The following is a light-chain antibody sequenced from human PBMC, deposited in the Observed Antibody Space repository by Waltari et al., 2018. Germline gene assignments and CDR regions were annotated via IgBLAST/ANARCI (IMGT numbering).Light chain of an antibody. J-gene: IGLJ3*02. CDR3: CSYAGIWV. Sequence: QSALTQPRSVSGSPGQSVPISCPGTGSDVGDFNSVSWYQQHPGKAPKLVIFDVSKRPSGVPDRFSGSKSGTSASLTVSGLQAEDEADYYCCSYAGIWVFGGGTKLTVL. CDR2: DVS. CDR1: GSDVGDFNS. V-gene: IGLV2-11*01.